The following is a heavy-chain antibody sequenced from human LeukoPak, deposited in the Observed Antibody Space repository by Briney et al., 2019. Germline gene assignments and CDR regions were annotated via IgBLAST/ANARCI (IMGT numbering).Heavy chain of an antibody. CDR1: GFTFSSYW. Sequence: GGSLRLSCAASGFTFSSYWMYWVRQASGKGLVCVSRINSDGSDTSYADSVRGRFTISRDNAKNTLYLQMNSLRAEDTALYYCARPYFDSSGYSYPGVWGQGTLVTVSS. V-gene: IGHV3-74*01. D-gene: IGHD3-22*01. CDR3: ARPYFDSSGYSYPGV. CDR2: INSDGSDT. J-gene: IGHJ4*02.